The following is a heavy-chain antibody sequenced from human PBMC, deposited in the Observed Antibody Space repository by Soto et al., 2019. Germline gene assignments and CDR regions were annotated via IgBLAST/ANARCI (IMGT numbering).Heavy chain of an antibody. CDR3: ASLPDYGDYGVWWFAP. Sequence: QVQLQESGPGLVKPSGTLSLTCVVSGGSISSSNWWSWVRQPPGKGLEWIGEIYHSGSTNYNPSLKSRVTRSVDKSKNRFSLKLSSVTAADTAVYYCASLPDYGDYGVWWFAPWGQGTLVTVSS. J-gene: IGHJ5*02. CDR1: GGSISSSNW. CDR2: IYHSGST. D-gene: IGHD4-17*01. V-gene: IGHV4-4*02.